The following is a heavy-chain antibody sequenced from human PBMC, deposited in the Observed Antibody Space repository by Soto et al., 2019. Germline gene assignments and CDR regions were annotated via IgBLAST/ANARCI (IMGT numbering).Heavy chain of an antibody. CDR3: ARRKSYYDSSGYYFGY. J-gene: IGHJ4*02. V-gene: IGHV1-69*06. CDR1: GGTFSSYA. Sequence: ASVKVSCKASGGTFSSYAISWVRQAPGQGLEWMGGIIPIFGTANYAQKFQGRVTITADKSTSTAYMELSSLRSEDTAVYYCARRKSYYDSSGYYFGYWGQGTLVTVSS. CDR2: IIPIFGTA. D-gene: IGHD3-22*01.